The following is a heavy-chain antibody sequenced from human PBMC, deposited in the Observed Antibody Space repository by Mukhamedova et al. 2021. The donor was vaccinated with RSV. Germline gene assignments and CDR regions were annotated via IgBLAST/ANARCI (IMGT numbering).Heavy chain of an antibody. Sequence: EWIGSIYYSGSTNYNPSLKSRVTISVDTSKNQFSLKLSSVTAADTAVYYCARNGVPGESWGQGTLVTVSS. J-gene: IGHJ4*02. CDR2: IYYSGST. CDR3: ARNGVPGES. V-gene: IGHV4-59*01. D-gene: IGHD7-27*01.